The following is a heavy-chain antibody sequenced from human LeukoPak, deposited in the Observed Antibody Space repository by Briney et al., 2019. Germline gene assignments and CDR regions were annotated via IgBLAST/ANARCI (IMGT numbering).Heavy chain of an antibody. CDR3: ARTLHRYCSSTSCYTFDY. CDR1: GFTFSSYA. V-gene: IGHV3-30*14. CDR2: ISYDGSNK. D-gene: IGHD2-2*02. J-gene: IGHJ4*02. Sequence: GGSLRLSCAASGFTFSSYAMHWVRQAPGKGLEWVAVISYDGSNKYYADSVKGRFTISRDNSKNTLYLQMNSLRAEDTAVYYCARTLHRYCSSTSCYTFDYWGQGTLVTVSS.